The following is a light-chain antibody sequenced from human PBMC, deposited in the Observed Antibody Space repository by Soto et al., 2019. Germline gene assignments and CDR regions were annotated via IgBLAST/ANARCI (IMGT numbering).Light chain of an antibody. CDR1: QRISNN. CDR2: GAS. V-gene: IGKV3-15*01. Sequence: EIVMTQSPATLSVSPGERATLSCRASQRISNNFAWYQQKPGQAPRLLIYGASTRATGIPARFSGSGSGTDFTLTISRLEPEDFAVYYCQQYGSSPRITFGQGTRLEIK. J-gene: IGKJ5*01. CDR3: QQYGSSPRIT.